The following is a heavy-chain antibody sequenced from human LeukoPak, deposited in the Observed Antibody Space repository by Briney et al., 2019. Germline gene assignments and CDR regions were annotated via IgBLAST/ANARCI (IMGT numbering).Heavy chain of an antibody. CDR1: GGSISSSSYY. Sequence: SETLSLTCTVSGGSISSSSYYWGWIRQPPGKGLEWIGSIYHSGSTYYNPSLKSRVTISVDTSKNQFSLKLSSVTAADTAVYYCASRPSGSYVWGQGTLVTVSS. V-gene: IGHV4-39*01. D-gene: IGHD3-10*01. CDR3: ASRPSGSYV. J-gene: IGHJ4*02. CDR2: IYHSGST.